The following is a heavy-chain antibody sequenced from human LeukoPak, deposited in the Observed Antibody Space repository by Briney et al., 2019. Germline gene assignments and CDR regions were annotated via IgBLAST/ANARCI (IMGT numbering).Heavy chain of an antibody. D-gene: IGHD2-15*01. CDR1: GYTFTSYG. CDR3: ARGGGPREIDY. V-gene: IGHV7-4-1*02. J-gene: IGHJ4*02. Sequence: GASVKVSCKASGYTFTSYGISWVRQAPGQGLEWMGWINTNTGNPTYAQGFTGRFVFSLDTSVSTAYLQISSLKAEDTAVYYCARGGGPREIDYWGQGTLVTVSS. CDR2: INTNTGNP.